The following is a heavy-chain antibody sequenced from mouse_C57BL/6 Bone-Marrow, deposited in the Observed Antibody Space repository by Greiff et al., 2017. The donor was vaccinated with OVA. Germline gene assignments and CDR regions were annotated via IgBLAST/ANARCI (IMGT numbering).Heavy chain of an antibody. Sequence: QVQLQQSGPELVKPGASVKISCKASGYSFTSYYIHWVKQRPGQGLEWIGWIYPGSGNTKYNEKFKGKATLTADTSSSTAYMQLSSLTSEDSAVYYCARPLTGDYYAMDYWGQGTSVTVSS. V-gene: IGHV1-66*01. CDR3: ARPLTGDYYAMDY. CDR1: GYSFTSYY. D-gene: IGHD4-1*01. CDR2: IYPGSGNT. J-gene: IGHJ4*01.